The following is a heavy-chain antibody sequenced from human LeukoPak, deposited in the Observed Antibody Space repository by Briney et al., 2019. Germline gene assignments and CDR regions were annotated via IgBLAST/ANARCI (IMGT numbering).Heavy chain of an antibody. CDR2: IYYSGST. Sequence: SETLSLTCTVSGVSFSSYDWSWVRQPPGKGLEWIGYIYYSGSTNYNPSLKSRVTISLDTSKNNFPLMLISGTAADAAVYYFAGKDPNTMVRGVIMTPDVFDVWGQGTMVTVSS. CDR1: GVSFSSYD. CDR3: AGKDPNTMVRGVIMTPDVFDV. V-gene: IGHV4-59*08. J-gene: IGHJ3*01. D-gene: IGHD3-10*01.